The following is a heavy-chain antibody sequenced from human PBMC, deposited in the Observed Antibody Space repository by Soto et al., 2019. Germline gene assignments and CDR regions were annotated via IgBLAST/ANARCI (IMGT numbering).Heavy chain of an antibody. CDR1: GGSISSNY. Sequence: SQTLSLTCTVSGGSISSNYWSWIRQPPGKGLEWIGYIYYSGSTNYNPSLKSRVTISVDTSKNQFSLKLSSVTAADTAVYYCARAGGRYFDWSDAFDIWGQGTMVT. V-gene: IGHV4-59*01. J-gene: IGHJ3*02. D-gene: IGHD3-9*01. CDR3: ARAGGRYFDWSDAFDI. CDR2: IYYSGST.